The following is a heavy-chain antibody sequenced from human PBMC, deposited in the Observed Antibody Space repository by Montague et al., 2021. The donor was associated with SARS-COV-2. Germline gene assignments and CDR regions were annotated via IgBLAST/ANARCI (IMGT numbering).Heavy chain of an antibody. CDR2: AYYVPST. CDR3: ARTWRFGQSYGLDI. J-gene: IGHJ3*02. D-gene: IGHD3-16*01. Sequence: SETLSLTCSVSGDSISSYNYNWIRQTPGKGLEWIGYAYYVPSTXXANTXXXPSLKRRVTISLDTSENQFSLTLSSVTAAATAVYYCARTWRFGQSYGLDIWGQGTMVTVSS. CDR1: GDSISSYN. V-gene: IGHV4-59*01.